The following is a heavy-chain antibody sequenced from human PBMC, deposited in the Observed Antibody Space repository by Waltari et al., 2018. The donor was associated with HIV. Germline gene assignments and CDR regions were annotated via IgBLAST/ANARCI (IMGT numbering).Heavy chain of an antibody. CDR3: ARAVYGSGSYSVDY. J-gene: IGHJ4*02. CDR1: GGSISSYY. CDR2: IYYSGST. V-gene: IGHV4-59*01. Sequence: QVQLQESGPGLVKPSETLSLTCTVSGGSISSYYWSWIRQPPGKGLEWIGYIYYSGSTNYNPSLKSRVTISVDTSKNQFSLKLSSVTAADTAVYYCARAVYGSGSYSVDYWGQGTLVTVSS. D-gene: IGHD3-10*01.